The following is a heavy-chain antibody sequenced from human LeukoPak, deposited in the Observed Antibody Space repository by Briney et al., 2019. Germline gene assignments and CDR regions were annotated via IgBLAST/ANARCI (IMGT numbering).Heavy chain of an antibody. CDR2: ISSSSSYI. D-gene: IGHD2-2*01. J-gene: IGHJ3*02. V-gene: IGHV3-21*01. CDR1: GFTFSSYS. CDR3: ASYCSSTSCHLDAFDI. Sequence: GGSLRLSCAASGFTFSSYSMNWVRQAPGKGLEWVSSISSSSSYIYYADSVKGRFTISRDNAKNSLYLQMNSLRAEDTAVYYCASYCSSTSCHLDAFDIWGQGTMVTVSS.